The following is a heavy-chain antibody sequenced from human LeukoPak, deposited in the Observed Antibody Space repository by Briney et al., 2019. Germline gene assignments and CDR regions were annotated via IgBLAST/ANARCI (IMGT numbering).Heavy chain of an antibody. CDR3: ARYDLVVYSSSWYQGYFQH. D-gene: IGHD6-13*01. Sequence: GXXNPSGGSTSYAQKFQGRVTMTRDTSTSTVYMELSSLRSEDTAVYYCARYDLVVYSSSWYQGYFQHWGQGTLVTVSS. CDR2: XNPSGGST. V-gene: IGHV1-46*01. J-gene: IGHJ1*01.